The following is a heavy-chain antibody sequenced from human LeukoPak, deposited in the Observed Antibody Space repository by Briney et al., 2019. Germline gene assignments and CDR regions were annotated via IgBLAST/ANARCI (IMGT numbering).Heavy chain of an antibody. Sequence: NPSQTLSLTCTVSCGSISSGGYYWRWIRQHPGKGLEWIGYIYYSRSTYYNPSLKSRVTISVDTSKNQFSLKLSSVTAADTAVYYCARFFRHYGDHFDYWGQGTLVTVSS. D-gene: IGHD3-10*01. V-gene: IGHV4-31*03. J-gene: IGHJ4*02. CDR2: IYYSRST. CDR3: ARFFRHYGDHFDY. CDR1: CGSISSGGYY.